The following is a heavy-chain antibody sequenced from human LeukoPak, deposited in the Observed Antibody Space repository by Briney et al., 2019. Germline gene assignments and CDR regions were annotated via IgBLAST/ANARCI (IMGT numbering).Heavy chain of an antibody. J-gene: IGHJ4*02. D-gene: IGHD6-13*01. CDR2: IYTSGST. CDR1: GGSISSGSYY. V-gene: IGHV4-61*02. CDR3: ARGASSSWAYFDY. Sequence: SETLSLTCTVSGGSISSGSYYWSWIRQPAGKGLEWIGRIYTSGSTNYNPSLKSRVTISVDTSKNQFPLKLSSVTAADTAVYYCARGASSSWAYFDYWGQGTLVTVSS.